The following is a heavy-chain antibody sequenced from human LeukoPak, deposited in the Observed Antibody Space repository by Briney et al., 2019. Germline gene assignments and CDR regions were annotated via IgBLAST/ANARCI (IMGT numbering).Heavy chain of an antibody. CDR1: GYTFTSYG. CDR3: ARGGYNWNYLAQTGAFDI. J-gene: IGHJ3*02. V-gene: IGHV1-18*01. Sequence: ASVKVSCKASGYTFTSYGITWVRQAPGQGLEWMGWISAYNGNTNYAQKVQGRVTMTTDTSTSTAYMELRSLRSDDTAVYYCARGGYNWNYLAQTGAFDIWGQGTMVTVSS. D-gene: IGHD1-7*01. CDR2: ISAYNGNT.